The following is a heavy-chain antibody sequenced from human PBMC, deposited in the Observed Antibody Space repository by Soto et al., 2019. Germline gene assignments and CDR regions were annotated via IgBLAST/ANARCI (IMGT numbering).Heavy chain of an antibody. CDR2: INSDGSTT. Sequence: EVQLVESGGGLVQPGGSLRLSCAASGFTFSSYWMHWVRQAPGKGLVWVSRINSDGSTTSYADSVKGRFTISRDNAKNTLYLQMSSLRAEDTAVYYCASIVGDTNFDYWGQGTLVTVSS. CDR3: ASIVGDTNFDY. V-gene: IGHV3-74*01. D-gene: IGHD1-26*01. CDR1: GFTFSSYW. J-gene: IGHJ4*02.